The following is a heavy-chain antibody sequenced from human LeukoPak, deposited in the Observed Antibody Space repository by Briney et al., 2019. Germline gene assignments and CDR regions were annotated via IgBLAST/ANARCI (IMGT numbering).Heavy chain of an antibody. CDR2: ISNPSSTR. CDR3: ARCGDGLPCDFDY. CDR1: GFIFSDYY. D-gene: IGHD3-10*01. Sequence: GGSPRLSCDASGFIFSDYYMSWVRQAPGKGLEWISYISNPSSTRYYADSVKGRFTISRDNAKNSLYLQMNSLRAEDTAVYYCARCGDGLPCDFDYWGQGTLVTVSS. V-gene: IGHV3-11*04. J-gene: IGHJ4*02.